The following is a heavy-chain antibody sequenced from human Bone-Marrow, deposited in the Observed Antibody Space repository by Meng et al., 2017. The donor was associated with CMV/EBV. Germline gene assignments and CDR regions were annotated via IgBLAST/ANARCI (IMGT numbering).Heavy chain of an antibody. Sequence: GSLRLSCTVPGGSISSSSYYWGWIRQPPGKGLEWIGSIYYSGSTYYNPSLKSRVTISVDTSKNQFSLKLSSVTAADTAVYYCARTLIVVVPAAIREVDHYGMDVWGQGTTVTVSS. CDR1: GGSISSSSYY. V-gene: IGHV4-39*07. CDR2: IYYSGST. J-gene: IGHJ6*02. CDR3: ARTLIVVVPAAIREVDHYGMDV. D-gene: IGHD2-2*02.